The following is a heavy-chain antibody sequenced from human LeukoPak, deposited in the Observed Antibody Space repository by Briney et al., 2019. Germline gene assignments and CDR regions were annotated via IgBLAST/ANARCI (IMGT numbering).Heavy chain of an antibody. V-gene: IGHV3-33*01. CDR3: ARDNSGNYPGN. CDR1: GFTFRSYG. CDR2: IWYDGTNK. D-gene: IGHD1-26*01. Sequence: PGGSLRLSCAASGFTFRSYGMHWVRQAPGKGLEWVAVIWYDGTNKYYADSVKDRFTISRDNSKKTLYLQMNSLRAEDTAVYYYARDNSGNYPGNWGQGTLVTVSS. J-gene: IGHJ4*02.